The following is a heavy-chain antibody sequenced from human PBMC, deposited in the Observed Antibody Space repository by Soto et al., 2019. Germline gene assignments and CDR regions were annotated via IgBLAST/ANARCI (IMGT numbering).Heavy chain of an antibody. V-gene: IGHV4-39*01. CDR2: IYYSGSP. CDR1: GGSTGSSSFY. D-gene: IGHD2-15*01. Sequence: SETLSLTCSVSGGSTGSSSFYWGWIRQPPGKGLEWIGSIYYSGSPYYNPSLKSRVTISVDTSKNQFSLKLSSVTAADTAVYYCARHTPAISISDHWGQGTLVTVSS. J-gene: IGHJ4*02. CDR3: ARHTPAISISDH.